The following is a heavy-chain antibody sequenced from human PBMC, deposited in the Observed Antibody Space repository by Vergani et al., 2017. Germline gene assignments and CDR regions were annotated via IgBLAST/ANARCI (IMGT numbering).Heavy chain of an antibody. Sequence: EVQLVESGGGLIQPGGSLRLSCAASGFTVSSNYMSWVRQAPGKGLEWVSLISWDGGSTYYADSVKGRFTISRDNSKNSLYLQMNSLRTEDTALYYCAKESPKGGKTRAEYFQHWGQGTLVTVSS. V-gene: IGHV3-43*02. CDR1: GFTVSSNY. CDR2: ISWDGGST. CDR3: AKESPKGGKTRAEYFQH. D-gene: IGHD4-23*01. J-gene: IGHJ1*01.